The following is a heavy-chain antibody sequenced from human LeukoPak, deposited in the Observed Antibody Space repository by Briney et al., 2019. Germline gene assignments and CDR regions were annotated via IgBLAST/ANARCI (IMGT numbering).Heavy chain of an antibody. CDR3: ARYSGHDSGYYYGMDV. CDR1: GFTFSFFG. J-gene: IGHJ6*02. Sequence: GGSLTLSCTVSGFTFSFFGMHWVSQAPGKGLEWVAAISFGGSNKYYAGSVKGRFTISRDNSKHTLYLQMNSLRDEDTAVYYCARYSGHDSGYYYGMDVWGQGTTVTVSS. CDR2: ISFGGSNK. D-gene: IGHD5-12*01. V-gene: IGHV3-30*03.